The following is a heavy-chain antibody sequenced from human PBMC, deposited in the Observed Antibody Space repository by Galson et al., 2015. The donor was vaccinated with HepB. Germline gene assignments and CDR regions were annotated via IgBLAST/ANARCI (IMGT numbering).Heavy chain of an antibody. CDR2: ISSSSSYI. Sequence: SLRLSCAASGFTFSSYSMNWVRQAPGKGLEWVSSISSSSSYIYYADSVKGRFTISRDNAKNSLYLQMNSLRAEGTAVYYCARADIVVVPADQEYYYGMDVWGQGTTVTVSS. J-gene: IGHJ6*02. CDR1: GFTFSSYS. V-gene: IGHV3-21*01. CDR3: ARADIVVVPADQEYYYGMDV. D-gene: IGHD2-2*01.